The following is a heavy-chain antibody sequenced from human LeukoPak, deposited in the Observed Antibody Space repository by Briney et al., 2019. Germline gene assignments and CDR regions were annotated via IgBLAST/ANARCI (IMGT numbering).Heavy chain of an antibody. D-gene: IGHD1-26*01. CDR3: ARVGYSGSPGDY. CDR2: ISSRSGSSI. V-gene: IGHV3-11*04. J-gene: IGHJ4*02. CDR1: GFTFSDYY. Sequence: GGSLRLSCAASGFTFSDYYMSWVRQAPGKGLEWVSYISSRSGSSIYYADSVKGRFTVSRDNAKNSLYLQMNSLRAEDTAVYYCARVGYSGSPGDYWGQGTLVTVSS.